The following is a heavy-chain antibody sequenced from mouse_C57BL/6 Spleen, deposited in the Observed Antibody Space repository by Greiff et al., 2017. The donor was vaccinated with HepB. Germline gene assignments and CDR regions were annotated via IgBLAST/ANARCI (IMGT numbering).Heavy chain of an antibody. CDR1: GYTFTSYW. Sequence: VQLQQSGAELAKPGASVKLSCKASGYTFTSYWMHWVKQRPGQGLEWIGYINPSSGYTKYNQKFTDTATLTADKSSSTAYMQLSSLTYEDSAVYYCARSSDGYSWYFDVWGTGTTVTVSS. CDR3: ARSSDGYSWYFDV. J-gene: IGHJ1*03. D-gene: IGHD2-3*01. CDR2: INPSSGYT. V-gene: IGHV1-7*01.